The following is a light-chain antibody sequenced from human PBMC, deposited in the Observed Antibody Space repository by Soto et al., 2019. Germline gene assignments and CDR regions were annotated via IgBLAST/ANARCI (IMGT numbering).Light chain of an antibody. Sequence: QAVVTQEPSLTVSPGGTVTLTCGSSTGTVTTRHYPYWFQQKPGQAPRTLIFDTDNKHSWTPARFSGSLLGGKSALTLSGAPHDDEADYYCSLSYSGIRVFGGGTKLTVL. CDR3: SLSYSGIRV. CDR1: TGTVTTRHY. CDR2: DTD. V-gene: IGLV7-46*01. J-gene: IGLJ3*02.